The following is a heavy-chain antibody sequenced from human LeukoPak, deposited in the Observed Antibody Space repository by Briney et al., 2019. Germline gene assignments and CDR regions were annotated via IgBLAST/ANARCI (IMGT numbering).Heavy chain of an antibody. CDR2: ISGGGGST. CDR3: AKCGTSSGFDY. CDR1: EFTFSNYA. D-gene: IGHD1/OR15-1a*01. V-gene: IGHV3-23*01. Sequence: PGGSLRLSCAASEFTFSNYAMTLLRQAPGKGLEWVSAISGGGGSTYYADSVKGRFTISRDNSKNTLYLQMNSLRAEDTAVYYCAKCGTSSGFDYWGQGSLVTVSS. J-gene: IGHJ4*02.